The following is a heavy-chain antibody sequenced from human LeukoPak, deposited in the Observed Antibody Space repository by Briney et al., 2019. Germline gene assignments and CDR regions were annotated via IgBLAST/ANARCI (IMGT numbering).Heavy chain of an antibody. V-gene: IGHV4-4*07. J-gene: IGHJ5*02. Sequence: PSETLSLTCTVSGGSISSYYWSWIRQPAGKGLEWIGRIYTSGSTNYNPSLKSRVTMSVDTSKNQFSLKLSSVTAADTAVYYCTRGSSGWFGDPIGVSWFDPWGQGTLVTVSS. CDR2: IYTSGST. CDR1: GGSISSYY. CDR3: TRGSSGWFGDPIGVSWFDP. D-gene: IGHD3-10*01.